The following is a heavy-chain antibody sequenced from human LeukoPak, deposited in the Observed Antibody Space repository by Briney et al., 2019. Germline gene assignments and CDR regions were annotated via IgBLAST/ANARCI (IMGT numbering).Heavy chain of an antibody. Sequence: SETLSLTCTVSGGSISSYYWSWIRQPPGKGLEWIGYIYYSGSTNYNPSLKSRVTLSVDTSKNQFSLKLSSVTAADTAVYYCARVDIVATMNFDYWGQGTLVTVSS. CDR2: IYYSGST. D-gene: IGHD5-12*01. J-gene: IGHJ4*02. CDR3: ARVDIVATMNFDY. V-gene: IGHV4-59*01. CDR1: GGSISSYY.